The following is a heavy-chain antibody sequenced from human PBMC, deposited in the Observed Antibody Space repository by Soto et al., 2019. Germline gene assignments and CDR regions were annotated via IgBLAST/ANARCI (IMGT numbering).Heavy chain of an antibody. J-gene: IGHJ4*02. CDR3: ARGGYFDSSNYPAY. V-gene: IGHV1-3*01. CDR1: GYTFTSYG. D-gene: IGHD3-22*01. CDR2: INPGNGNT. Sequence: GASVKVSCKASGYTFTSYGINWVRQAPGRGLEWMGWINPGNGNTKYSQQFQGRVIIDRDTSASTAYMELSSLRSEDTAVYYCARGGYFDSSNYPAYWGRVTLVTVSS.